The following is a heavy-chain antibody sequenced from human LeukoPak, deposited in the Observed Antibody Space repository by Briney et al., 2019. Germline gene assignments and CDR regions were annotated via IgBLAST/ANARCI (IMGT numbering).Heavy chain of an antibody. D-gene: IGHD3-22*01. CDR1: GYTFTGYA. Sequence: ASVKVSCKASGYTFTGYAMHWVRQAPGQRLEWMGWINAGNGNTKYSQKFQGRVTITRDTSASTAYMELSSLRSEDTAVYYCAREGRPQDSSGYDLWGQGTLVTVSS. J-gene: IGHJ5*02. V-gene: IGHV1-3*01. CDR2: INAGNGNT. CDR3: AREGRPQDSSGYDL.